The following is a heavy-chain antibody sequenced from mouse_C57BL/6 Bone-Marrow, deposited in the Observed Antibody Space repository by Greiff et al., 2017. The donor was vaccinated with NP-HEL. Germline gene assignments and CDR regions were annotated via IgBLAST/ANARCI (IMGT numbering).Heavy chain of an antibody. CDR2: IYPGSGST. V-gene: IGHV1-55*01. J-gene: IGHJ2*01. D-gene: IGHD2-4*01. CDR3: AGITPYFDY. Sequence: QVQLQHPGAELVKPGASVKMSCKASGYTFTSYWITWVKQRPGQGLEWIGDIYPGSGSTNYNAKFKSKATLTVDTSSSTAYMQLSSLTSEDSAVYYCAGITPYFDYWGQGTTLTVSS. CDR1: GYTFTSYW.